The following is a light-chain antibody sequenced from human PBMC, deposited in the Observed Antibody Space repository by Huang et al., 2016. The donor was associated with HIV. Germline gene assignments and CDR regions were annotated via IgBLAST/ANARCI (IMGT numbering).Light chain of an antibody. CDR1: QSVNSY. V-gene: IGKV3-11*01. Sequence: EIVLTQSPATLSLSPGERATLSCRDSQSVNSYLAWYQQKPGQAPRLLIYDASSRATGIPARFSGSGSGTDFTLTINSLQPEDFTVYYCQQRSGWPPSITFGQGTRLEIK. CDR2: DAS. CDR3: QQRSGWPPSIT. J-gene: IGKJ5*01.